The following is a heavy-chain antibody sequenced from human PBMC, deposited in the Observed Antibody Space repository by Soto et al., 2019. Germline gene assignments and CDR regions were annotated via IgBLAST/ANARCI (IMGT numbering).Heavy chain of an antibody. CDR1: GYTFTSYG. J-gene: IGHJ2*01. CDR2: ISAHNGNT. Sequence: GPEVKRPGASVKVSCKPSGYTFTSYGISWVRQAPGQGLEWMGWISAHNGNTNYAQKVQGRVTMTTDTSTSTAYMELTSLRSDDTAVYYCARSWYSTTRYFDFWGRGTLLTVSS. V-gene: IGHV1-18*01. D-gene: IGHD1-26*01. CDR3: ARSWYSTTRYFDF.